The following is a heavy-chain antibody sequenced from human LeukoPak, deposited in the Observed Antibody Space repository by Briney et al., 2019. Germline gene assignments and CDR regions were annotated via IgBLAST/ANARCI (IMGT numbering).Heavy chain of an antibody. V-gene: IGHV3-23*01. D-gene: IGHD1-26*01. CDR1: GLRFSTYA. J-gene: IGHJ6*03. CDR3: AKDSGGTYFYYYYYMDV. CDR2: ISAGGATI. Sequence: GGSLTLPCAPSGLRFSTYAMSWVRQAPGKGLEWVSAISAGGATIYYADSVKGRFTVSRDNSKNTLYLHMNSLRAEDTAIYYCAKDSGGTYFYYYYYMDVWGKGTTVTVSS.